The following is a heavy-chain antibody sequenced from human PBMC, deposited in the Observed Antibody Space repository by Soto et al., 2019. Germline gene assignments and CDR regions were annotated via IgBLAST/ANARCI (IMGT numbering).Heavy chain of an antibody. CDR3: ARDPPEWELLLDY. D-gene: IGHD1-26*01. J-gene: IGHJ4*02. V-gene: IGHV3-7*04. CDR1: GFIFTTYW. CDR2: MNPDGSEK. Sequence: EVQLVESGGGLVQPGGSLRLSCAASGFIFTTYWMGWVRQTPGKRLEWVANMNPDGSEKYYVDSVKGRCTISRDNAKNSLYLQMNNVGAEDADVYYCARDPPEWELLLDYWGQGTLVAVAS.